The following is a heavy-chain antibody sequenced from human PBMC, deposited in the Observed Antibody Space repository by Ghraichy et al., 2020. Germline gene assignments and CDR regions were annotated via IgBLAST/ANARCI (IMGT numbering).Heavy chain of an antibody. Sequence: GGSLRLSCAASGFTFSSYSMNWVRQAPGKGLEWVSYISSSRSSIYYADSVKGRFTISRDNAKNSLYLQMNSLGDEDTAVYYCARGLPNPYYFDYWGQGTLVTVSS. V-gene: IGHV3-48*02. J-gene: IGHJ4*02. CDR2: ISSSRSSI. CDR1: GFTFSSYS. CDR3: ARGLPNPYYFDY.